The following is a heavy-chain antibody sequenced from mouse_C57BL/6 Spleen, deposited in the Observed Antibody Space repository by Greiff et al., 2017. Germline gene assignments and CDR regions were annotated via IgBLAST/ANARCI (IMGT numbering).Heavy chain of an antibody. V-gene: IGHV1-82*01. CDR2: IYPGDGDT. CDR1: GYAFSSSW. J-gene: IGHJ3*01. Sequence: QVQLKESGPELVKPGASVKISCKASGYAFSSSWMNWVKQRPGKGLEWIGRIYPGDGDTNYNGKFKGKATLTADKSSSTAYMQLSSLTSEDSAVYFCAPLTTWFAYWGQGTLVTVSA. CDR3: APLTTWFAY. D-gene: IGHD4-1*01.